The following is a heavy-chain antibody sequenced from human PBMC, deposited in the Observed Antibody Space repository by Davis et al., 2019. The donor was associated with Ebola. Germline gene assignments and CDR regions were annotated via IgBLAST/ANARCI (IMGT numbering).Heavy chain of an antibody. CDR1: GYTFTNYG. Sequence: ASVKVSCKASGYTFTNYGITWVRQAPGQGLEWMGWINPHNGNTNYAQNVQGRVIMTSDTATTTAYMEVGSLRSDDTAVYYCAPSILEGVWGQGTTVTVSS. D-gene: IGHD3-3*01. V-gene: IGHV1-18*04. CDR2: INPHNGNT. CDR3: APSILEGV. J-gene: IGHJ6*02.